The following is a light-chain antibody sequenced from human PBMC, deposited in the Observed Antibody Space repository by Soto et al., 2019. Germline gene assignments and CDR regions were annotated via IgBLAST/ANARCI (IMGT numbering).Light chain of an antibody. Sequence: QSALTQPASVSGSPGQSITISCTGTSSDVGGYNYVSWYQQYPGKAPKLMIHDVSNRPSGVSNRFSGSKSGNTAALTISGLQADDEADYHCSSFKSISTSVFGTGTKVTVL. CDR1: SSDVGGYNY. CDR3: SSFKSISTSV. J-gene: IGLJ1*01. V-gene: IGLV2-14*01. CDR2: DVS.